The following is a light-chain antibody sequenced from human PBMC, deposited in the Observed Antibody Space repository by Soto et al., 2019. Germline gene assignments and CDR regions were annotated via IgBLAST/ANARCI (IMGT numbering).Light chain of an antibody. J-gene: IGKJ4*01. CDR3: QQYNFWPPLT. V-gene: IGKV3-15*01. Sequence: EIVMTQSPATLSVSPGERATLSCRASQSVNSNLAWYRQKPGQAPRLLISDASTRATGVPARFSGSGSGTVFTLTISSLQSEDSGIYYCQQYNFWPPLTFGGGTKVENK. CDR2: DAS. CDR1: QSVNSN.